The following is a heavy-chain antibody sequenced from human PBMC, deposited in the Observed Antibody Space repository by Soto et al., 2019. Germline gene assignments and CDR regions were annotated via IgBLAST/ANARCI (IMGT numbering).Heavy chain of an antibody. J-gene: IGHJ6*02. V-gene: IGHV3-30*18. Sequence: QVQLVESGGGVVQPGRSLRLSCAASGFTFSSYGMHWVRQAPGKGLEWVAVISYDGSNKYYADSVKGRFTISRDNSKNTLYLQMNSLRAEDTAVYYCAKDRMEYYYYYGMDVWGQGTTFTVSS. CDR2: ISYDGSNK. D-gene: IGHD3-3*01. CDR1: GFTFSSYG. CDR3: AKDRMEYYYYYGMDV.